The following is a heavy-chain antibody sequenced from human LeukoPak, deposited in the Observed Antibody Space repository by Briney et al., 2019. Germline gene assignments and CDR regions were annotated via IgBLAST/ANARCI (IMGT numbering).Heavy chain of an antibody. CDR2: INPSGGST. V-gene: IGHV1-46*01. CDR3: ARDSNRYDFDY. J-gene: IGHJ4*02. Sequence: ASVKVSCKASGYTFISYAISWVRQAPGQGLEWMGIINPSGGSTSYAQKFQGRVTMTRDMSTSTVYMELSSLRSEDTAVYYCARDSNRYDFDYWGQGTLVTVSS. CDR1: GYTFISYA. D-gene: IGHD1-14*01.